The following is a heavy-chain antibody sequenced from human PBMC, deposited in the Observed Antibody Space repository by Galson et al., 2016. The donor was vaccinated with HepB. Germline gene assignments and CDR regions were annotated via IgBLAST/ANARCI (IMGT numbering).Heavy chain of an antibody. V-gene: IGHV4-39*01. Sequence: SETLSLTCSVSGGSLSSSDWHWAWIRQSPGMGLEWIGSISYGGSTYYNPSLKSRVSTSIDRSKNQFSLRLSSVTAEDTAVYYCARLPLLYYGMDVWGQGTTVTVSS. CDR2: ISYGGST. D-gene: IGHD2-15*01. J-gene: IGHJ6*02. CDR3: ARLPLLYYGMDV. CDR1: GGSLSSSDWH.